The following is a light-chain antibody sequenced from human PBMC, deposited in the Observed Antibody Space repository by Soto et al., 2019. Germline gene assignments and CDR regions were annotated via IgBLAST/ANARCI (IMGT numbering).Light chain of an antibody. Sequence: EIVMTQSPATQSVSPGETATLSCRASQSVDINLAWYQQKPGQAPRFLIYSASTRAAGFPARFSGSGSGTEFTLTISSLQPEDFAVYYCHQYHNWYTFGQGTKLEMK. V-gene: IGKV3-15*01. CDR1: QSVDIN. CDR3: HQYHNWYT. J-gene: IGKJ2*01. CDR2: SAS.